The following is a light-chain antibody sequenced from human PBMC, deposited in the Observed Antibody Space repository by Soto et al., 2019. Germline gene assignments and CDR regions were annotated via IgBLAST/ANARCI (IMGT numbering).Light chain of an antibody. Sequence: EIVLTQSPATLSLSPGERATLSCRASQSVSSYLAWYQQKPGQAPRLLMYDASNRATGIPARFSGSGSGTDFTLTISSLEPEDFAVYYCQQRSNWPPEFGHGTKVDIK. CDR1: QSVSSY. V-gene: IGKV3-11*01. J-gene: IGKJ3*01. CDR3: QQRSNWPPE. CDR2: DAS.